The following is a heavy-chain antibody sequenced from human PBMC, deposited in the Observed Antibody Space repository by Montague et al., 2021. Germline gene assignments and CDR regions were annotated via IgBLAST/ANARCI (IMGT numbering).Heavy chain of an antibody. CDR1: GFTFSLYA. V-gene: IGHV3-23*01. CDR3: AKDSVSSWAAPYYYYMDV. CDR2: INGFGTNT. J-gene: IGHJ6*03. D-gene: IGHD2-15*01. Sequence: SLRLSCAASGFTFSLYAMSWVRQAPGKGLEWVSRINGFGTNTYYADSVKGRFAISRDNSKNTLDLQMNSLRAEDTAVYYCAKDSVSSWAAPYYYYMDVWGKGTLVTVSS.